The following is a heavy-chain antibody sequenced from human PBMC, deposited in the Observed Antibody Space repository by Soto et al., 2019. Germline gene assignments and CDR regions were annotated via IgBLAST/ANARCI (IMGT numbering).Heavy chain of an antibody. V-gene: IGHV4-34*01. D-gene: IGHD6-19*01. Sequence: SETLSLTCAVYGGSFSGYYWSWIRQPPGKGLEWIGEINHSGSTNYNPSLKSRVTISVDTSKNQFSLKLSSVTAADTAVYYCARGLAVAGTFFDYWGQGTLVTVSS. CDR3: ARGLAVAGTFFDY. CDR2: INHSGST. J-gene: IGHJ4*02. CDR1: GGSFSGYY.